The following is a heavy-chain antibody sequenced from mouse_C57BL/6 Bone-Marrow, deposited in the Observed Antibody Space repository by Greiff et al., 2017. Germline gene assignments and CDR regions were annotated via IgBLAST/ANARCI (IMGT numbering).Heavy chain of an antibody. CDR1: GYTFTDYY. CDR3: ARDYYGSSWYFDY. Sequence: VQLQQSGPELVKPGASVKISCKASGYTFTDYYMNWVKQSHGKSLEWIGDINPNNGGTSYNQKLKGKATLTVDKSPSTAYMELRSLTSEDSAVYYCARDYYGSSWYFDYWGQGTILTVSS. V-gene: IGHV1-26*01. D-gene: IGHD1-1*01. CDR2: INPNNGGT. J-gene: IGHJ2*01.